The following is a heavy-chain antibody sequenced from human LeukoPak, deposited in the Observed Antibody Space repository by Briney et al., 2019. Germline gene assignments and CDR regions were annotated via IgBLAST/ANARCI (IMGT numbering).Heavy chain of an antibody. J-gene: IGHJ4*02. CDR2: INHSGST. CDR3: ARGPCSTSCHRSWYFDY. D-gene: IGHD2-2*01. V-gene: IGHV4-34*01. CDR1: GGSFSGYY. Sequence: SETISLTCAVYGGSFSGYYWTWIRQPPGKGLEWIGEINHSGSTTYKPSLKSRVTISVDTSKNHFSLRLTSVTAADTAVYYCARGPCSTSCHRSWYFDYWGQGTLVIVSS.